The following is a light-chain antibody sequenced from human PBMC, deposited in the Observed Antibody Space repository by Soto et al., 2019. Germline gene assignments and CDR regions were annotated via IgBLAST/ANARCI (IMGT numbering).Light chain of an antibody. J-gene: IGKJ1*01. CDR3: LHDYNYPRT. V-gene: IGKV1-6*01. CDR2: AAS. CDR1: QGIRSE. Sequence: AIQMTQSPSSLSASVGDRVTIICRASQGIRSELAWYQQKPGKAPNLLIYAASTLQSGVPSRFSGSGSGTDFTLTISSLQPEDFATYYCLHDYNYPRTFGQGTRVEVK.